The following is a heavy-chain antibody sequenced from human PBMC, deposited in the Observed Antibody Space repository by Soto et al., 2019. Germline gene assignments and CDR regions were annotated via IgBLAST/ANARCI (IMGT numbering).Heavy chain of an antibody. CDR2: INSDGSTT. Sequence: EVHLVESGGGSVQPGGSLRLSCAGSGFAFSSYWIHWVRQVPGKGLVWVSRINSDGSTTSYEDSVRGRFTISRDNAKDTLYLQMNSLRAEDTALYYCARVGQGRYSFDYWGQGTLVTVSS. CDR1: GFAFSSYW. CDR3: ARVGQGRYSFDY. J-gene: IGHJ4*02. V-gene: IGHV3-74*01.